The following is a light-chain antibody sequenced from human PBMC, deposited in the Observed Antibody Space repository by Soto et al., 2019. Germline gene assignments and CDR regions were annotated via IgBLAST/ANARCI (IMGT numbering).Light chain of an antibody. Sequence: EIVLTQSPATLSLSPGERATLSCRASQRISSNLAWYQHKPGQAPRLLIFGASTRATGIPARFSGSGSGTDFTLTISRLEPEDFAVYYCQQYGSSPITFGQGTRLEIK. V-gene: IGKV3-20*01. CDR2: GAS. CDR1: QRISSN. J-gene: IGKJ5*01. CDR3: QQYGSSPIT.